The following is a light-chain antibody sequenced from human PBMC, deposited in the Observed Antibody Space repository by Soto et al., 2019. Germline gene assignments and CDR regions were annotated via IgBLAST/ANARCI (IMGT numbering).Light chain of an antibody. Sequence: QSVLTQPPSVSGAPGHRVTISCTGTSSNIGAGYDVHWYQQLPGTAPKLLIYGSANRPSGVPDRISGSKSGTSASLVITGLQSEDEADYYCQSYDSSLTGSVFGGGTKVTVL. CDR2: GSA. CDR3: QSYDSSLTGSV. CDR1: SSNIGAGYD. V-gene: IGLV1-40*01. J-gene: IGLJ3*02.